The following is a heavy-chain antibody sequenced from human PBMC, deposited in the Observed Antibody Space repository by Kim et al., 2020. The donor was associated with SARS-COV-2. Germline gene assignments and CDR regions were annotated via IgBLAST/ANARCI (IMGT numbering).Heavy chain of an antibody. Sequence: GGSLRLSCAASGFTFSSYWMSWVRQAPGKGLEWVANIKQDGSEKYYVDSVKGRFTISRDNAKNSLYLQMNSLRAEDTAVYYCARLLSLLHYGDPEYYFDYWGQGTLVTVSS. V-gene: IGHV3-7*03. J-gene: IGHJ4*02. CDR3: ARLLSLLHYGDPEYYFDY. CDR2: IKQDGSEK. D-gene: IGHD4-17*01. CDR1: GFTFSSYW.